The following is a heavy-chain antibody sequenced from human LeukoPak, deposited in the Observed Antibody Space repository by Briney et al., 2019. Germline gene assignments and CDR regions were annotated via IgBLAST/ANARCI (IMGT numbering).Heavy chain of an antibody. CDR2: IYTSGST. V-gene: IGHV4-4*07. Sequence: SETLSLTCTVSGGSISSYYWSWIRQPAGKGLEWIGRIYTSGSTNYNPSLKSRVTISVDTSKNQFSLKLSSVTAADTAVYYCARGNYDGGQWLVPTPYYYYYMDVWGKGTTVTISS. CDR3: ARGNYDGGQWLVPTPYYYYYMDV. D-gene: IGHD6-19*01. J-gene: IGHJ6*03. CDR1: GGSISSYY.